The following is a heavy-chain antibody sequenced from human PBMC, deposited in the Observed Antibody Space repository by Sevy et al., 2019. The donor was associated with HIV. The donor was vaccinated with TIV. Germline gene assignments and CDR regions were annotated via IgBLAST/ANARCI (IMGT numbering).Heavy chain of an antibody. CDR1: GFTFTSYS. J-gene: IGHJ4*02. V-gene: IGHV3-21*01. D-gene: IGHD3-22*01. CDR2: ISRSRVYI. Sequence: GGSLRLSCAASGFTFTSYSMNWVRQAPGKGLEWVSSISRSRVYIYYADSVKGRFTISRDNTKNSLFLQMNSLRADDTAVYYCARGSSVLEGDHWGQGTLVTVSS. CDR3: ARGSSVLEGDH.